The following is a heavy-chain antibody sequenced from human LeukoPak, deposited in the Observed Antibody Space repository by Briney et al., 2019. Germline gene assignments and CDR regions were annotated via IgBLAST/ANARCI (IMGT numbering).Heavy chain of an antibody. CDR3: ARGGWNYVFNY. V-gene: IGHV3-48*03. J-gene: IGHJ4*02. Sequence: GGSLRLSCAASGFTFNTYEMNWVRQAPGKGLEWVSYISSSGSTIYYAGYVKGRFTISRDNAKNSLYLQMNSLRAEDTAVYYCARGGWNYVFNYWGQGTLVTVPS. CDR1: GFTFNTYE. D-gene: IGHD1-7*01. CDR2: ISSSGSTI.